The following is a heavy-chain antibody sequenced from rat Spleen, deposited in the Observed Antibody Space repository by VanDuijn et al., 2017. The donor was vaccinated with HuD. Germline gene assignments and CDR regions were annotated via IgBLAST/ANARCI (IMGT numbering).Heavy chain of an antibody. CDR1: GFSLTSYN. J-gene: IGHJ2*01. V-gene: IGHV2-30*01. CDR2: IWTGGST. D-gene: IGHD1-12*03. Sequence: QVQLKESGPGLVQPSQTLSLTCTVSGFSLTSYNVHWVRQPTGKGLEWMGIIWTGGSTDYNSELKSRLSISRDTSKSQVFLKLNSLQTDDTAIYFCTEYDGSHYHNPTWFSYWGQGVMVTVSS. CDR3: TEYDGSHYHNPTWFSY.